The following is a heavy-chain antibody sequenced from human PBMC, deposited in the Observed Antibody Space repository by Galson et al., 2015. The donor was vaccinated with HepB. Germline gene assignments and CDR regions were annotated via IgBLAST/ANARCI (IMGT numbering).Heavy chain of an antibody. CDR1: GFTFSSYW. D-gene: IGHD6-13*01. V-gene: IGHV3-7*01. J-gene: IGHJ5*02. CDR3: ARDRVVAGGGDWFDP. CDR2: IKEDGSEK. Sequence: LRLSCAASGFTFSSYWMSWVRQAPGKGLEWVANIKEDGSEKYYVDSVKGRFTISRDNAKNSLWLQMNSLRAEDTAVYYCARDRVVAGGGDWFDPWGQGTLVTVSS.